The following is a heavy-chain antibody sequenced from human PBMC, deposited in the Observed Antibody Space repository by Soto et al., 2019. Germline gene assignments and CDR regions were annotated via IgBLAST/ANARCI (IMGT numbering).Heavy chain of an antibody. Sequence: GGSLRLCCAASGVTFSRYAVSWVRQAPGKGLEWVSAISGSGGSTYYADSVKGRFTISRDNSKNTLYLQMNSLRAEDTAVYYCATLPTYDILTAPTFDIWGQGTMVTVSS. CDR2: ISGSGGST. J-gene: IGHJ3*02. V-gene: IGHV3-23*01. CDR1: GVTFSRYA. CDR3: ATLPTYDILTAPTFDI. D-gene: IGHD3-9*01.